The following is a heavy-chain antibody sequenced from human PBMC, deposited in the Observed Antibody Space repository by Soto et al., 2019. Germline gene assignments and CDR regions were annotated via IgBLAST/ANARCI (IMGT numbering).Heavy chain of an antibody. Sequence: ETLSLTCTVSGGSISSYYWSWIRQPPGKGLEWIGYIYYSGSTNYNPSLKSRVTISVDTSKNQFSLKLSSVTAADTAVYYCARAREYRVRGGLCAWFDPWGQGTLVTVSS. CDR3: ARAREYRVRGGLCAWFDP. V-gene: IGHV4-59*01. D-gene: IGHD3-10*01. CDR1: GGSISSYY. J-gene: IGHJ5*02. CDR2: IYYSGST.